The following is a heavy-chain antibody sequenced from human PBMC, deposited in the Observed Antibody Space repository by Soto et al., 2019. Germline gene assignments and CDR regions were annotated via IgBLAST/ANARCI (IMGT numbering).Heavy chain of an antibody. V-gene: IGHV3-23*01. J-gene: IGHJ3*02. CDR1: GFTFSSYA. CDR3: AKDYRITMIVVVTSGDAFDI. Sequence: EVQLLESGGGLVQPGGSLRLSCAASGFTFSSYAMSWVRQAPGKGLEWVSAISGSGGSTYYADSVKGRFTISRDNSKNTLYLQMNSLRAEDTAVYYCAKDYRITMIVVVTSGDAFDIWGQGTMVTVSS. CDR2: ISGSGGST. D-gene: IGHD3-22*01.